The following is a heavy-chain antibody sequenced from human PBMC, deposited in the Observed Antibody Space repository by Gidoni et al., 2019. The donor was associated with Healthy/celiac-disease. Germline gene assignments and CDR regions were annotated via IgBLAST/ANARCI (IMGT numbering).Heavy chain of an antibody. Sequence: QVQLQQSGPGLVKPSQTLSLTCAISGDSVSSNSAAWNWIRQSPSRGLEWLGRTYYRSKWYNDYAVSVKSRITINPDTSKNQFSLQLNSVTPEDTAVYYCARDSAVLLWFGELSDAFDIWGQGTMVTVSS. D-gene: IGHD3-10*01. V-gene: IGHV6-1*01. CDR1: GDSVSSNSAA. CDR2: TYYRSKWYN. CDR3: ARDSAVLLWFGELSDAFDI. J-gene: IGHJ3*02.